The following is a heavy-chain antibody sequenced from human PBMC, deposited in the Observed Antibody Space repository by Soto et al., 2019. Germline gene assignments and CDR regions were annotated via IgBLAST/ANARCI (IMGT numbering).Heavy chain of an antibody. CDR2: NSYNGGT. J-gene: IGHJ5*02. CDR3: ARFSPDHWGAFQWFEL. Sequence: PSETLSLTCTVSGASISRYYWSWVRQPPGKGLEWIGYNSYNGGTNYNPSLKSRVSISLDATKNKFSLELNSVTAADTAVYFCARFSPDHWGAFQWFELWGQGTLVTVSS. D-gene: IGHD7-27*01. V-gene: IGHV4-59*01. CDR1: GASISRYY.